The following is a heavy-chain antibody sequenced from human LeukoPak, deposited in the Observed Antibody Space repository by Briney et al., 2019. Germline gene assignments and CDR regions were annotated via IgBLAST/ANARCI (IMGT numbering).Heavy chain of an antibody. V-gene: IGHV4-59*01. J-gene: IGHJ6*02. CDR2: IYYSGST. CDR1: GGSISSYY. CDR3: ARGDKDFYYGMDV. Sequence: SETLSLTCTVSGGSISSYYWSWIRQPPGKGLEWIGYIYYSGSTNYNPSLKSRVTISVDTSKSQFSLKLSSVTAADTAVYYCARGDKDFYYGMDVWGQGTTVTVSS. D-gene: IGHD2-15*01.